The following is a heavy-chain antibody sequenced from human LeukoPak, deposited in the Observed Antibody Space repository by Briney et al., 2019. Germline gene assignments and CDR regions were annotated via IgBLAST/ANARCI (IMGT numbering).Heavy chain of an antibody. V-gene: IGHV4-4*07. D-gene: IGHD3-22*01. CDR3: ARAEGYDSSGYYWYPFDY. J-gene: IGHJ4*02. CDR1: GGSISTYY. Sequence: SETLSLTCTVSGGSISTYYWSWIRQPAGKGLEWIGRIYTSGSTNYNPSLKSRVTMSVDTSKNQFSLKLSSVTAADTAVYYCARAEGYDSSGYYWYPFDYWGQGTLVTVSS. CDR2: IYTSGST.